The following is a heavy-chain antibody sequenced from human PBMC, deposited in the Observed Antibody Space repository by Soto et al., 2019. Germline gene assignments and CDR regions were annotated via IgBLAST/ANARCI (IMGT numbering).Heavy chain of an antibody. D-gene: IGHD3-3*01. Sequence: QGQLVESGGGVVQPGTSLRLSCAASGFIFSRHGMHWVRQAPSKGLEWVAFTSYDGSNTYYADSVKGRFTISRDNPKNTLFLQMNSLRPNDTALYFCAKDRGSYDIWSGTQRYYAMDVWGQGATVTVSS. CDR2: TSYDGSNT. J-gene: IGHJ6*02. CDR1: GFIFSRHG. CDR3: AKDRGSYDIWSGTQRYYAMDV. V-gene: IGHV3-30*18.